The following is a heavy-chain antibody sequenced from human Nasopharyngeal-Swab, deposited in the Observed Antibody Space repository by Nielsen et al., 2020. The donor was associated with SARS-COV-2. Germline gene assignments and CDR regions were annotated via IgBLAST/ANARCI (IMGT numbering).Heavy chain of an antibody. CDR1: GFTVSSKY. CDR2: IYSGGQT. J-gene: IGHJ4*02. Sequence: GESLKISCAASGFTVSSKYMSWVRQAPGKGLEWVSVIYSGGQTYYADSVKGRFTISRDNSKNTLYLQMNSLRAEDTAVCYCARQEDYVHDYWGQGTLVTVSS. D-gene: IGHD4-17*01. V-gene: IGHV3-66*02. CDR3: ARQEDYVHDY.